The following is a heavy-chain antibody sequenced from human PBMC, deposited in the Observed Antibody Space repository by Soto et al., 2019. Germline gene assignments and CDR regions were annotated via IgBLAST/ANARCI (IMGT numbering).Heavy chain of an antibody. D-gene: IGHD6-13*01. CDR1: GFTFSSYS. V-gene: IGHV3-21*01. Sequence: PGGFLRLSCAASGFTFSSYSMNWVRQAPGKGLEWVSSISSSSSYIYYADSVKGRFTISRDNAKNSLYLQMNSLRAEDTAACYCARADVVAAVRFFDYWGQGTLVTVSS. CDR3: ARADVVAAVRFFDY. J-gene: IGHJ4*02. CDR2: ISSSSSYI.